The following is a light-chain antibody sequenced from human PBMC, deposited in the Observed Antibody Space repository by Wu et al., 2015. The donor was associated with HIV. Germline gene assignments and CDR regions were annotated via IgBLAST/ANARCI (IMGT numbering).Light chain of an antibody. CDR2: GAS. CDR1: QSASSN. CDR3: QQYNIWPYT. J-gene: IGKJ2*01. V-gene: IGKV3-15*01. Sequence: EIVMTQSPGTLSVSSGDTVTLSCRASQSASSNVAWYQQKFGQAPRLIIYGASTAATGFPARFSGSGFGTEFTLTISNMQSEDFAVYYCQQYNIWPYTFGQGTKLEMK.